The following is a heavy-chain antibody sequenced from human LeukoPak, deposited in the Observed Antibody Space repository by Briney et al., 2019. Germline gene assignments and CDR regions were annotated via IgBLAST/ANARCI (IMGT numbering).Heavy chain of an antibody. CDR2: ISGYTGNT. D-gene: IGHD3-10*01. CDR3: ARSSWFGGRSEWRWFDP. V-gene: IGHV1-18*01. Sequence: ASVKLSCTASGYTFSSDGISGVRQAPGQGLGWMGWISGYTGNTNYAQTLHGRVTMTTDTSTSTAYIELRSLRSDDTALYYCARSSWFGGRSEWRWFDPWGQGTLVTVSS. J-gene: IGHJ5*02. CDR1: GYTFSSDG.